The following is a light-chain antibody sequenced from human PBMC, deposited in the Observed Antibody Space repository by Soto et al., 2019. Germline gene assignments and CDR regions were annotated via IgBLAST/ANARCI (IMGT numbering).Light chain of an antibody. J-gene: IGKJ1*01. CDR2: GAS. CDR1: QGIRND. Sequence: AIQMTQSPSSLSASVGGRVAMTCRASQGIRNDLAWYQQKPGEAPKLLIYGASNLQSGVPSRFSGSGSDTDFTLTISRLQPEDCAIYYCLQDYSYPRTFGLGTRVEI. V-gene: IGKV1-6*01. CDR3: LQDYSYPRT.